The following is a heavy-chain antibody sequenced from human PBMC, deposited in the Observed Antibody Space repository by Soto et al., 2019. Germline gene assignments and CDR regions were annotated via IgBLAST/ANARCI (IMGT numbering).Heavy chain of an antibody. J-gene: IGHJ5*02. D-gene: IGHD2-2*01. Sequence: TMSLTCAVSGGTISSGCYSWSWTRQPPGKGLEWIGYIYHSGSTYYNPSLKSRVTISVDRSKNQFSLKLSSVTAADTAVYYCARVPDRWGQGTLVTAPQ. CDR1: GGTISSGCYS. V-gene: IGHV4-30-2*01. CDR2: IYHSGST. CDR3: ARVPDR.